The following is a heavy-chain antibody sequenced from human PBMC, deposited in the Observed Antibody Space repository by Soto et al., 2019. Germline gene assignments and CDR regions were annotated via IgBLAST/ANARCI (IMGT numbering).Heavy chain of an antibody. J-gene: IGHJ4*02. V-gene: IGHV4-59*08. Sequence: QVQLQESGPGLVKPSETLSLTCTVSGDSVNSYYWNWIRQPPGKGLEWIGYIHYSGNTNYNPSLKSGVTISVDTSNNQFSLNLSSVTAADTAVYYCARGWTTTVHYWGQGTLVTVSS. D-gene: IGHD4-17*01. CDR2: IHYSGNT. CDR3: ARGWTTTVHY. CDR1: GDSVNSYY.